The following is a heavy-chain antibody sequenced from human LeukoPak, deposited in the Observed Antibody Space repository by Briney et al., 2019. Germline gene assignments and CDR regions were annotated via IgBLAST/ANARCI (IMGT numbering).Heavy chain of an antibody. CDR1: GFTFSSYA. CDR2: ISGSGGST. Sequence: GGSLRLSCAASGFTFSSYAMSWVRQAPGKGLEWVSAISGSGGSTYYADSVKGRFTISRDNSKNTLYLQVNSLRAEDTAVYYCAKVIVEPTTGDYWGQGTLVTVSS. V-gene: IGHV3-23*01. D-gene: IGHD1-26*01. CDR3: AKVIVEPTTGDY. J-gene: IGHJ4*02.